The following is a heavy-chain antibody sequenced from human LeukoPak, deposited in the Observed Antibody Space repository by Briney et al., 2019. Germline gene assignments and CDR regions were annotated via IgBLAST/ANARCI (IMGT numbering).Heavy chain of an antibody. D-gene: IGHD5-18*01. Sequence: GASVKVSCKASGYTFTGYYMHWVRQAPGQGLEWMGWINPNSGGTNYAQEFQGRVTMTRDTSISTAYMELSRLRSDDTAVYYCARGWIQLWLDLDYWGQGTLVTVSS. CDR1: GYTFTGYY. V-gene: IGHV1-2*02. CDR2: INPNSGGT. CDR3: ARGWIQLWLDLDY. J-gene: IGHJ4*02.